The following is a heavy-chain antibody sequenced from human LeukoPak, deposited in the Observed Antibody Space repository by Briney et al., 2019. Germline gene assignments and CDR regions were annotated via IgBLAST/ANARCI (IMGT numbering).Heavy chain of an antibody. CDR2: ISYSGST. CDR1: GGSVSSYY. CDR3: ARSAGYFGY. Sequence: KTSETLSLTCSVFGGSVSSYYWSWIRQPPGKGLEWIGYISYSGSTNYNPSLMSRVTISLATSKNQFSLKLSSVTAADTAVYYCARSAGYFGYWGQGTLVTVSS. V-gene: IGHV4-59*02. J-gene: IGHJ4*02.